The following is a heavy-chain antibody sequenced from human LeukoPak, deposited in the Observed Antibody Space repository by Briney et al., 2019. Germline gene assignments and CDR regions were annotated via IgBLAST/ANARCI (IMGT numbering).Heavy chain of an antibody. Sequence: GGSLRLSCAASGFTVSSNYMSWVRQAPGKGLEWVSVIHSGGSTYYADSVKGRFTISRDNSKNTLYLQMNSLRAEDTAVYYCARIRPDAFDIWGQGTMVSVSS. J-gene: IGHJ3*02. V-gene: IGHV3-66*02. CDR1: GFTVSSNY. D-gene: IGHD3-3*02. CDR3: ARIRPDAFDI. CDR2: IHSGGST.